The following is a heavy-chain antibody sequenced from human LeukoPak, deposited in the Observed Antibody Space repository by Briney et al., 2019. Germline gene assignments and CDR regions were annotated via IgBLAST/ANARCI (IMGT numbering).Heavy chain of an antibody. CDR3: ARGLRYDFWGGYYRSSSYFDY. V-gene: IGHV4-39*07. J-gene: IGHJ4*02. D-gene: IGHD3-3*01. Sequence: PSETLSLTCTVSGGSVSSGRYYWSWIRQPPGKGLEWIGEINHSGSTNYNPSLKSRVTISVDTSKNQFSLKLSSVTAADTAVYYCARGLRYDFWGGYYRSSSYFDYWGQGTLVTVSS. CDR2: INHSGST. CDR1: GGSVSSGRYY.